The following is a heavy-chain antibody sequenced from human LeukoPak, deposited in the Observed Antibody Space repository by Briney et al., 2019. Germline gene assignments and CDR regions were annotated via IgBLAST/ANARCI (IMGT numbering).Heavy chain of an antibody. CDR2: IYHSGST. Sequence: SQTLSLTCTVSGGSISSGGYYWSWIRQPSGKGLEWIGSIYHSGSTYYNPSLKSRVTISVDTSKNQFSLKLSSVTAADTAVYYCARVNTQAYYFDYWGQGTLVTVSS. V-gene: IGHV4-30-2*03. CDR3: ARVNTQAYYFDY. D-gene: IGHD1/OR15-1a*01. CDR1: GGSISSGGYY. J-gene: IGHJ4*02.